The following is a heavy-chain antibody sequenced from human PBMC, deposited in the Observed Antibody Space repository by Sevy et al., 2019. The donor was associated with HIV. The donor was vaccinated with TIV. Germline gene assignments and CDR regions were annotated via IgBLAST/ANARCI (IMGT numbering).Heavy chain of an antibody. CDR1: GGSISSYY. D-gene: IGHD3-22*01. CDR2: IYYSGST. CDR3: AREAAYYYDSSGYYPYDAFDI. J-gene: IGHJ3*02. V-gene: IGHV4-59*01. Sequence: SETLSLTCTVSGGSISSYYWSWIRQPPGKGLEWIGYIYYSGSTNYNPSLKSRVTISVDTSKNQFSLKLSSVTAADTAVYYCAREAAYYYDSSGYYPYDAFDIWGQGTMVTVSS.